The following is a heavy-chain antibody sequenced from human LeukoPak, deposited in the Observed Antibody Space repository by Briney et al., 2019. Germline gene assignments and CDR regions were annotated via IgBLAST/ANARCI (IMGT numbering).Heavy chain of an antibody. CDR2: IIPILGIA. D-gene: IGHD2-15*01. J-gene: IGHJ2*01. V-gene: IGHV1-69*04. CDR3: ARDRGYCSGGSCYSVWYFDL. Sequence: SVKVSCKASGGTFSSYAISWVRQAPGQGLEWMGRIIPILGIANYAQKFQGRVTITADKSTSTAYMELSSLRSEDTAVYYCARDRGYCSGGSCYSVWYFDLWGRGTLVTVSS. CDR1: GGTFSSYA.